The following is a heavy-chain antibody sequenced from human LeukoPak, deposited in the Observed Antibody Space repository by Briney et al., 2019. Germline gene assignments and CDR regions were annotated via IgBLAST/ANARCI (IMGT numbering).Heavy chain of an antibody. J-gene: IGHJ4*02. V-gene: IGHV3-64*01. Sequence: GGSLRLSCAASGFTFSSYAMHWVRQAPGKGLEYVSAISSNGGSTYYASSVKGRFTISRDNSKNTLYLQMGSLRAEDMAVYYCARGLQLRYFDYWGQGTLVTVSS. CDR1: GFTFSSYA. CDR3: ARGLQLRYFDY. D-gene: IGHD5-18*01. CDR2: ISSNGGST.